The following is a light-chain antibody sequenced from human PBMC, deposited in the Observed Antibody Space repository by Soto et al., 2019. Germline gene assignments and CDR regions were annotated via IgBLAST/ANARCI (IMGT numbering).Light chain of an antibody. Sequence: EIVMTQSPATLSVSPGERATLSCRASQSVSNNLAWYQQKPGQAPRLLIYGASTRATGIPATFCGSGSGTEFTLTISSLQSEDFALYYCQQYNNWPRTFGQGTKVEIK. V-gene: IGKV3-15*01. CDR2: GAS. J-gene: IGKJ1*01. CDR3: QQYNNWPRT. CDR1: QSVSNN.